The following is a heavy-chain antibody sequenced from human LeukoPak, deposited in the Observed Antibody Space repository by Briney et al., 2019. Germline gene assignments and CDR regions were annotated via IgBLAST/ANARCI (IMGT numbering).Heavy chain of an antibody. V-gene: IGHV4-59*01. CDR1: GGSISSYY. Sequence: SETLSLTCTVSGGSISSYYWNWIRQPPGKGLEWIGYIYYSGTTNYNPSLKSRVTISVDTSKNQFSLKLSSVTAADTAVYYCARGVYIAAAQYGYWGQGTLVNVSS. CDR3: ARGVYIAAAQYGY. D-gene: IGHD6-13*01. CDR2: IYYSGTT. J-gene: IGHJ4*02.